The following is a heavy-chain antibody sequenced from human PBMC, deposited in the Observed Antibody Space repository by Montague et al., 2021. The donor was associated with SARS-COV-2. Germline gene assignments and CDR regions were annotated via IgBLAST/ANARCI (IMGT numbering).Heavy chain of an antibody. D-gene: IGHD6-13*01. J-gene: IGHJ6*02. Sequence: CAISGDSVSSNSAAWKWIRQSPSRGLEWLGRTYYRSKWHNDYAESVKSRITINPDTSKNQISLQLNSVTPEDTAVYHCARGSQVGSWPPTDSGMDVWGQGTKVTISS. CDR3: ARGSQVGSWPPTDSGMDV. V-gene: IGHV6-1*01. CDR2: TYYRSKWHN. CDR1: GDSVSSNSAA.